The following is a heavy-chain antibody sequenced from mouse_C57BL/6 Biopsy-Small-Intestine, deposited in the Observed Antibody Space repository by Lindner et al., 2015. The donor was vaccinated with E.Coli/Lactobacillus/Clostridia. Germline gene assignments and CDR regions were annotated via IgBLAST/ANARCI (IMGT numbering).Heavy chain of an antibody. CDR3: ARSFDHGSSYKAWFAY. Sequence: VQLQESGPELVKPGASVKISCKASGYSFTGYYMKWVKQSPEKSLEWMGEINPSTGGTTYNQKFKAKATLTVDKSSSTAYMQFKSLTSEDSAVYYCARSFDHGSSYKAWFAYWGQGTLVTVSA. D-gene: IGHD1-1*01. V-gene: IGHV1-42*01. CDR1: GYSFTGYY. CDR2: INPSTGGT. J-gene: IGHJ3*01.